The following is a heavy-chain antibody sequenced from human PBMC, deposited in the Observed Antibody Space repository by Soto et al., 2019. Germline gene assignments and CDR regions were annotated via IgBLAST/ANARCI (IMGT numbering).Heavy chain of an antibody. Sequence: PSDTLSLTCAVSGYSISSGYYWGWIRQPPGKGLEWIGSIYHSGSTYYNPSLKSRVTISVDTSKNQFSLKLSSVTAADTAVYYCARDFVLLWFGELFVDYWGQGTLVTVSS. CDR3: ARDFVLLWFGELFVDY. CDR2: IYHSGST. CDR1: GYSISSGYY. V-gene: IGHV4-38-2*02. D-gene: IGHD3-10*01. J-gene: IGHJ4*02.